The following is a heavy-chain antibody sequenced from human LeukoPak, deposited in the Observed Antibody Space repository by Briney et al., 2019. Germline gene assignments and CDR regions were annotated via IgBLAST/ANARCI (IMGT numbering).Heavy chain of an antibody. CDR3: AKFYYGSGSYYNEYYFDY. CDR1: GFTFSSYG. J-gene: IGHJ4*02. V-gene: IGHV3-30*18. CDR2: TSYDGSNK. D-gene: IGHD3-10*01. Sequence: SGRSLRLSCAASGFTFSSYGMHWVRQAPGKGLEWVAVTSYDGSNKYYADSVKGRFTISRDNSKNTLYLQMNSLRAEDTAVYYCAKFYYGSGSYYNEYYFDYWGQGTLVTVSS.